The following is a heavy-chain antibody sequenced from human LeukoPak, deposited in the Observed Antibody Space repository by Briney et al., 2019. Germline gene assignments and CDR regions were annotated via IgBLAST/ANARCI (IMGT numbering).Heavy chain of an antibody. J-gene: IGHJ4*02. CDR3: ARTRRGSSGPVSY. CDR2: MNPNSGNT. CDR1: GYTFTSYD. Sequence: GASVKVSCKASGYTFTSYDINWVRQATGQGLEWMGWMNPNSGNTGYAQKFQGRVTITRNTSISTAYMELSSLRSEDTAVYYRARTRRGSSGPVSYWGQGTLVTVSS. V-gene: IGHV1-8*03. D-gene: IGHD6-19*01.